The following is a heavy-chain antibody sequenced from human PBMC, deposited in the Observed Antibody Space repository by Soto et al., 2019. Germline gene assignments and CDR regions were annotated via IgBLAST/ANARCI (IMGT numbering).Heavy chain of an antibody. Sequence: PGGSLRLSCAASGFTFSNAWMSWVRQAPGKGLEWVGRIKSKTDGGTTGYAAPVKGRFTISRDDSKNTLYLQMNSLKTEDTAVYYCTTDKDRPLKKRPRLYYSDYTRDYWGQGTLVTVSS. CDR3: TTDKDRPLKKRPRLYYSDYTRDY. J-gene: IGHJ4*02. V-gene: IGHV3-15*01. D-gene: IGHD4-17*01. CDR1: GFTFSNAW. CDR2: IKSKTDGGTT.